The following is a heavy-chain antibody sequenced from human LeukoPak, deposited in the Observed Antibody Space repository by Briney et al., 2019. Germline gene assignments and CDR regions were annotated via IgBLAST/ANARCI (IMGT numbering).Heavy chain of an antibody. D-gene: IGHD3-10*01. CDR3: ARDLLLWFGELFSNFDY. V-gene: IGHV3-9*01. CDR1: GFTFYDYA. Sequence: GGSLRLSCAASGFTFYDYAMHWVRQAPGKGLEWVSGISWNSGSIGYADSVKGRFTISRDNAKNSLDLQMNSLRAEDKAVYYCARDLLLWFGELFSNFDYWGQGTLVTVSS. CDR2: ISWNSGSI. J-gene: IGHJ4*02.